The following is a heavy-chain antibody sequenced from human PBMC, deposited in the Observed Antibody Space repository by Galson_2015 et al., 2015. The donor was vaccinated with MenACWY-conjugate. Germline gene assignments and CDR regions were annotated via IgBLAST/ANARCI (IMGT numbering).Heavy chain of an antibody. CDR2: IWYDGSQT. J-gene: IGHJ4*02. Sequence: SLRLSCAASGFTFRSYAIHWVRQAPGKGLEWVAIIWYDGSQTYYADSVKGRFAISRDNSQNTLYLQMNSLRAEDSAVYYCARDPGSDAPIDHWGQGTLVTVSS. D-gene: IGHD2-2*01. V-gene: IGHV3-33*01. CDR3: ARDPGSDAPIDH. CDR1: GFTFRSYA.